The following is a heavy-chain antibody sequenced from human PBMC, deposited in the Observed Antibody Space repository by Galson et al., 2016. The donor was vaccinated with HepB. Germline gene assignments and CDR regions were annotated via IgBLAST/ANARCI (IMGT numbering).Heavy chain of an antibody. CDR3: AASLWFGLHPEY. CDR2: IHRSGNT. D-gene: IGHD3-10*01. CDR1: GGSLSGHY. Sequence: ETLSLTCAVSGGSLSGHYWTWIRQPPGRGLEWIGEIHRSGNTNYSPSLRSRVSISEDRSQNQVSLRLNSVTATDTAIYYCAASLWFGLHPEYWGQGALVTVSS. V-gene: IGHV4-34*01. J-gene: IGHJ4*02.